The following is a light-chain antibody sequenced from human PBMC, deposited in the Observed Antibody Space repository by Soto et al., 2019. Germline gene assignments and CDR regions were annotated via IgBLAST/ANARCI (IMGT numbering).Light chain of an antibody. CDR2: DAS. CDR3: QQYNSYST. CDR1: QSISSW. J-gene: IGKJ1*01. Sequence: DIPMTQSPSTLSASVGDRVTITCRASQSISSWLAWYQRKPGKAPKLLIYDASSLESGVPSRFSGSGSGTEFTLTISSLQPDDFATYYCQQYNSYSTFGQGTKVEIK. V-gene: IGKV1-5*01.